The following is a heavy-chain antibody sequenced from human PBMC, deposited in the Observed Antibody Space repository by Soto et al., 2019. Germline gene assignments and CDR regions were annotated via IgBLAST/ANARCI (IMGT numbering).Heavy chain of an antibody. CDR2: ISYDGSNK. J-gene: IGHJ6*02. V-gene: IGHV3-30*18. CDR1: GFTFSSYG. CDR3: AKPLSSSSDYYYYGMDV. Sequence: GGSLRLSCAASGFTFSSYGMHWVRQAPGKGLEWVAVISYDGSNKYYADSVKGRFTISRDNSKNTLYLQMNSLRAEDTAVYYCAKPLSSSSDYYYYGMDVWGQGTTVTVYS. D-gene: IGHD6-6*01.